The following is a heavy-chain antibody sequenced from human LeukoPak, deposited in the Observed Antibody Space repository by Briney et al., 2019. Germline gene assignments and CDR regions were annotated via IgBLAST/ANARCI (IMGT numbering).Heavy chain of an antibody. CDR2: ISSSSSYI. J-gene: IGHJ6*04. CDR3: ARDYYGSGSCDY. V-gene: IGHV3-21*01. CDR1: GFTFSNAW. D-gene: IGHD3-10*01. Sequence: PGGSLRLSCAASGFTFSNAWMSWVRQAPEKGLEWVSSISSSSSYIYYADSVKGRFTISRDNAKNSLYLQMNSLRAEDTAVYYCARDYYGSGSCDYWGKGTTVTVSS.